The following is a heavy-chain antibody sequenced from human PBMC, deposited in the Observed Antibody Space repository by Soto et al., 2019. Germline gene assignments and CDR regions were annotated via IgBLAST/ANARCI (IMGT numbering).Heavy chain of an antibody. V-gene: IGHV3-73*01. D-gene: IGHD6-13*01. J-gene: IGHJ4*02. CDR3: TRQGRAAAPGTHDY. CDR2: IRSKANSYAT. CDR1: GFTFSGSA. Sequence: GSLRLSCAASGFTFSGSAMHWVRQASGKGLEWVGRIRSKANSYATAYAASVKGRFTISRDDSKNTAYLQMNSLKTEDTAVYYCTRQGRAAAPGTHDYWGQGTLVTVSS.